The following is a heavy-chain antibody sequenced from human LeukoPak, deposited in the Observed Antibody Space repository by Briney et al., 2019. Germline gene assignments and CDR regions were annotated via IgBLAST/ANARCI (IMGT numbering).Heavy chain of an antibody. V-gene: IGHV1-69*05. CDR2: IIPIFGTA. Sequence: ASVKVSCKASGGTFSSYAISWVRQAPGQGLEWMGGIIPIFGTANYAQKFQGRVTITTDESTSTAYMELSSLRSEDTAVYYCVRDGQPGGYNSGTFDYWGQGTLVTVSS. CDR3: VRDGQPGGYNSGTFDY. J-gene: IGHJ4*02. CDR1: GGTFSSYA. D-gene: IGHD5-24*01.